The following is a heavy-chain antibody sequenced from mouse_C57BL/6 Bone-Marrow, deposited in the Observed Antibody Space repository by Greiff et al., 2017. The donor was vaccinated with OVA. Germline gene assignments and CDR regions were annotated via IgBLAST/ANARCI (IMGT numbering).Heavy chain of an antibody. CDR1: GYTFTSYG. CDR2: IYPRSGNT. CDR3: ARRYYGSSHWYFDV. D-gene: IGHD1-1*01. V-gene: IGHV1-81*01. J-gene: IGHJ1*03. Sequence: VMLVESGAELARPGASVKLSCKASGYTFTSYGISWVKQRTGQGLEWIGEIYPRSGNTYYNEKFKGKATLTADKSSSTAYMELRSLTSEDSAVYFCARRYYGSSHWYFDVWGTGTTVTVSS.